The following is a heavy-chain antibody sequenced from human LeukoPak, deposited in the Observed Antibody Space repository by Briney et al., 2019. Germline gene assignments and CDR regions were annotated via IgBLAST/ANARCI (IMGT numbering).Heavy chain of an antibody. D-gene: IGHD4-11*01. CDR3: ARPRYSNYGLYFDY. J-gene: IGHJ4*02. Sequence: ASVTVSCKASGYAFTSYDINWVRQAAGQGLEWMGWMNPNSGNTGYAQKFQGRVTITRNTTISTAYMELSSLRSEDTAVYYCARPRYSNYGLYFDYWGQGTLVTVSS. V-gene: IGHV1-8*03. CDR2: MNPNSGNT. CDR1: GYAFTSYD.